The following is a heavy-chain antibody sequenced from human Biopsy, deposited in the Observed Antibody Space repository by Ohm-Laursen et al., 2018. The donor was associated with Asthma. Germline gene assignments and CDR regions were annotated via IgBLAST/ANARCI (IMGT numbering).Heavy chain of an antibody. CDR3: ARVPTTLRYFDL. Sequence: SATLSLTCTVSGGPVSSGSYHWSWIRQPPGKGLAWDSYISYSGSTDYNPSLKSRLTISMDTSKNQFSLKLSSVTAADTAVYYCARVPTTLRYFDLWGRGTLVTVSS. V-gene: IGHV4-61*01. D-gene: IGHD2-15*01. CDR1: GGPVSSGSYH. J-gene: IGHJ2*01. CDR2: ISYSGST.